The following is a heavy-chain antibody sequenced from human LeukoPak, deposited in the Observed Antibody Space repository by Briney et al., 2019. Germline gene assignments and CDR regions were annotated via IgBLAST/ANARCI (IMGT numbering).Heavy chain of an antibody. D-gene: IGHD6-13*01. J-gene: IGHJ6*03. CDR2: INPNSGGT. V-gene: IGHV1-2*06. CDR3: ARSGWSSSWYGHYYYYMDV. CDR1: GYTFTGYY. Sequence: ASVKVSCKASGYTFTGYYMHWVRQAPGQGLEWMGRINPNSGGTNYAQKFQGRVTKTRDTSISTAYMELSRLRSDDTAVYYCARSGWSSSWYGHYYYYMDVWGKGTTVTVSS.